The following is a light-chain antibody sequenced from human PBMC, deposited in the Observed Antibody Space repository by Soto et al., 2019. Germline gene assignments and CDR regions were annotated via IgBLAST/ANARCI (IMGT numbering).Light chain of an antibody. V-gene: IGKV1-39*01. CDR2: VAS. Sequence: DIQMAQSPSSLSASVGYRVTITCRASQSISNYLSWYQQKPGKAPKLLINVASTLQSGVPSRFSGSGSGTDFTLAISSLQPEDFATYYCQQSSSTPQTFGGGTRVEIK. J-gene: IGKJ4*01. CDR1: QSISNY. CDR3: QQSSSTPQT.